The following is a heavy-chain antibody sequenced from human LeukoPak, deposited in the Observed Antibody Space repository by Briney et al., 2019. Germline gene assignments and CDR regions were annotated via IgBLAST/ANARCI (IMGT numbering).Heavy chain of an antibody. D-gene: IGHD3-22*01. J-gene: IGHJ4*02. CDR3: ARAEEYYYYSSGLRTFDY. Sequence: GGSLRLSCAASGFTFSSYSMNWVRQAPGKGLEWVSSISSSSSYIYYADSVKGRFTISRDNAKNSLYLQMNGLRAEDTAVYYCARAEEYYYYSSGLRTFDYWGQGTLVTVSS. CDR2: ISSSSSYI. CDR1: GFTFSSYS. V-gene: IGHV3-21*01.